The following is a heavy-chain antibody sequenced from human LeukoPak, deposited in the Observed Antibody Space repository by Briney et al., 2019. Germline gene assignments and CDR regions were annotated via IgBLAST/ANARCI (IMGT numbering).Heavy chain of an antibody. CDR1: GFTFSSYS. CDR2: ISSSSFV. Sequence: GGSLRLSCAASGFTFSSYSLNWVRQAPGKGLEWVSSISSSSFVYYADSVKGRFTISRDNAKNSLYLQMNSLRAEDTAVYYCARDPGMVPGYWGQGTLVTVSS. D-gene: IGHD3-10*01. J-gene: IGHJ4*02. V-gene: IGHV3-21*01. CDR3: ARDPGMVPGY.